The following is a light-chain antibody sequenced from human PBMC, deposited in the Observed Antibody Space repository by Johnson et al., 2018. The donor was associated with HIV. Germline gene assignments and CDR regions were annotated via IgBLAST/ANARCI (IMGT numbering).Light chain of an antibody. CDR1: SSNIGNNY. J-gene: IGLJ1*01. Sequence: QSVLTQPPSVSAAPGQKVTISCSGSSSNIGNNYVSWYQQFPGTAPKLLIYDNNKRPSGIPDRFSGSKSGTSATLGITGLQSWDEADYYLGTWDTRLSVLYVFGSGTKVTVL. CDR2: DNN. V-gene: IGLV1-51*01. CDR3: GTWDTRLSVLYV.